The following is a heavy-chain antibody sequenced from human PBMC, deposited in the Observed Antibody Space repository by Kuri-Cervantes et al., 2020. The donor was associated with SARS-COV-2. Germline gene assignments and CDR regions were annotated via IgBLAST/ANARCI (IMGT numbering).Heavy chain of an antibody. CDR1: GGSISSRSYY. V-gene: IGHV4-39*01. CDR2: IYYSGST. D-gene: IGHD3-3*01. Sequence: GSLRLSCTVSGGSISSRSYYWGWIRQPPGKGLEWIGIIYYSGSTYYTPSLKSRVTISVDTSKNQFSLKLSSVTAADTAVYYCARQMMSSITIFGVVITRNWFDPWGQGTLVTVSS. CDR3: ARQMMSSITIFGVVITRNWFDP. J-gene: IGHJ5*02.